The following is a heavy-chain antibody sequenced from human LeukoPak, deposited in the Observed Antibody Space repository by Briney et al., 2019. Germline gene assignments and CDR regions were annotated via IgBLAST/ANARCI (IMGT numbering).Heavy chain of an antibody. CDR3: ARAGSGTFDY. CDR2: IYYSGST. Sequence: PSETLSLTCTVSGGSISSGGYYWSWIRQHPGKGLEWVGYIYYSGSTYYNPSLKSRVTISVDTSKNQFSLKLSSVTAADTAVYYCARAGSGTFDYWGQGTLVTVSS. J-gene: IGHJ4*02. CDR1: GGSISSGGYY. V-gene: IGHV4-31*03. D-gene: IGHD1-26*01.